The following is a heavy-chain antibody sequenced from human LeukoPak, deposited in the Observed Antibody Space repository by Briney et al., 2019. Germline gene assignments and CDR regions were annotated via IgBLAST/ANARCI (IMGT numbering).Heavy chain of an antibody. CDR3: ARDVVVAAYYYYGMDV. J-gene: IGHJ6*02. CDR2: INHSGST. D-gene: IGHD2-15*01. Sequence: SETLSLTCAVYGGSFSGYYWSWIRQPPGKGLEWIGEINHSGSTNYNPSLKSRVTISVDTSKNQFSLKLSSVTAADTAVYYCARDVVVAAYYYYGMDVWGQGTTVTVSS. CDR1: GGSFSGYY. V-gene: IGHV4-34*01.